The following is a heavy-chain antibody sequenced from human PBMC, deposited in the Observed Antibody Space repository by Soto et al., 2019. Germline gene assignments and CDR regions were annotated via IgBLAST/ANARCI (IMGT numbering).Heavy chain of an antibody. Sequence: QVRLVQSGAELKKPGASVKVSCKASGYTFAGHYINWVRQAPGQGLEWMGWINPNSGDTNYAHKFQGRVTMTRDTFVSTAYMALSGVSFDDTAVYYCARAGRFHLGWFDAWGQGTLATVSS. D-gene: IGHD3-16*01. CDR1: GYTFAGHY. J-gene: IGHJ5*02. CDR2: INPNSGDT. V-gene: IGHV1-2*02. CDR3: ARAGRFHLGWFDA.